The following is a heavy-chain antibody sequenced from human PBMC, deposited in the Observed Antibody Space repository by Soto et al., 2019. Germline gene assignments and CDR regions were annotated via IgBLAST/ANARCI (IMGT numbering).Heavy chain of an antibody. CDR1: GYTFSTYG. D-gene: IGHD3-10*01. Sequence: QVQLEQSAPEVKKPGASVKVSCKASGYTFSTYGISWVRQAPGQGLEWMGWINTHNGNTNYAQNLQGRVTMTADTYTSTAYMELRSLRSDDTAVYYCTREGSAPYYYYGMDVWGQGTTVTVSS. J-gene: IGHJ6*02. CDR3: TREGSAPYYYYGMDV. V-gene: IGHV1-18*01. CDR2: INTHNGNT.